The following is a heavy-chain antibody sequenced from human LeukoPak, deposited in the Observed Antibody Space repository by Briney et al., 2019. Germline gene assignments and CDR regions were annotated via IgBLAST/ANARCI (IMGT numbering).Heavy chain of an antibody. J-gene: IGHJ6*03. CDR2: NSWNSGSI. V-gene: IGHV3-9*01. D-gene: IGHD6-13*01. CDR1: GFTFDDYA. Sequence: PGRSLRLSCAASGFTFDDYAMHSVRQAPGKGLEWVSGNSWNSGSIGYADSVKGRFTISRDNAKHSLYLQMNSLRAEDTALYYCARDLYSSSWYEYYYYMDVRGKGTTVTIAS. CDR3: ARDLYSSSWYEYYYYMDV.